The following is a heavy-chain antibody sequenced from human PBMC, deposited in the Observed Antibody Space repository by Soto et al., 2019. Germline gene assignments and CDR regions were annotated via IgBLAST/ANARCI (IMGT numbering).Heavy chain of an antibody. J-gene: IGHJ6*02. CDR3: ARAHYGDYGYGMDV. CDR2: TYHSGST. D-gene: IGHD4-17*01. V-gene: IGHV4-30-2*01. Sequence: SETLSLTCAVSVGSISSGGYSWSWIRQPPGKGLEWIGYTYHSGSTYYNPSLKSRVTISVDRSKNQFSLKLSSVTAADTAVYYCARAHYGDYGYGMDVWGQGTTVTAP. CDR1: VGSISSGGYS.